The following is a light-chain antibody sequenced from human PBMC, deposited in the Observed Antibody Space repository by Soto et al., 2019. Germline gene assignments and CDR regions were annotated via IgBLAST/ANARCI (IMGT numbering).Light chain of an antibody. CDR2: AAS. CDR3: QQRNIWPPVT. CDR1: QNIKTN. V-gene: IGKV3-11*01. J-gene: IGKJ5*01. Sequence: VLTHSPATLSVSQGERATLSCRASQNIKTNLAWYQHKPGQAPRLLIYAASSRATGIPDRFSGSGSGTDFTLTISSLEPEDSAVYYCQQRNIWPPVTFGHGTRLEIK.